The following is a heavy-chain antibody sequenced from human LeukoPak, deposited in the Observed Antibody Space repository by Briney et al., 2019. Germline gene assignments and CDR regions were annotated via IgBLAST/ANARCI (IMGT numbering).Heavy chain of an antibody. Sequence: PSQTLSLTCTVSGGSISSGSYYWSWIRQPAGKGLEWIGRIYTRGSTNYNPSLKSRVTISVDTSKNQFSLKLSSVTAADTAVYYCAREYDILTGLIDYWGQGTLVTVSS. V-gene: IGHV4-61*02. CDR2: IYTRGST. D-gene: IGHD3-9*01. CDR1: GGSISSGSYY. J-gene: IGHJ4*02. CDR3: AREYDILTGLIDY.